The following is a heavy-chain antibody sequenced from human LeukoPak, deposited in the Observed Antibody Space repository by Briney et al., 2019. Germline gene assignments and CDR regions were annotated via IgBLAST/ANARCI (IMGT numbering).Heavy chain of an antibody. CDR3: ARDETNGFDS. CDR1: GGSFSGYY. D-gene: IGHD1-14*01. CDR2: INHGGRT. Sequence: SETLSLTCVVSGGSFSGYYWSWIRQPPGKGLEWIGEINHGGRTNYSPSLKSRVTISVDTSKNQFSLNLSSVTAADTAAYYCARDETNGFDSWGQGTLVTVSS. J-gene: IGHJ5*01. V-gene: IGHV4-34*01.